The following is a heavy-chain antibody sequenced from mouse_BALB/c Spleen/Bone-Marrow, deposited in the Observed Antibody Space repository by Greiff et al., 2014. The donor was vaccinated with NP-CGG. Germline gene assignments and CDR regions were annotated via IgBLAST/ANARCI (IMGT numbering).Heavy chain of an antibody. V-gene: IGHV5-12*02. J-gene: IGHJ3*01. CDR1: GFTFSDYY. Sequence: EVQLQESGGGLVQPGGSLKLSCATSGFTFSDYYMYWVRQTPEKRLEWVAYISYGGGSTYYPDTVKGRFTISKNNAKNTLYLQMSRLKSEDTAMYYCARAYYSYSLSWFAYWGQGTLVTVSA. CDR2: ISYGGGST. D-gene: IGHD2-12*01. CDR3: ARAYYSYSLSWFAY.